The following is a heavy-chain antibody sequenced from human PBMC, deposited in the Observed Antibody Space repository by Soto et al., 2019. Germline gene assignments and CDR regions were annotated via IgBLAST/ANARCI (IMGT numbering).Heavy chain of an antibody. D-gene: IGHD1-1*01. CDR1: GFSLTKSPVG. J-gene: IGHJ4*02. CDR2: IYWDGDK. Sequence: QITLKESGPTLVAPTEALALTCSFSGFSLTKSPVGVGWFRQPPGKALEWLAVIYWDGDKRYNPSLKTRITMTKDTSRSPVALTMTDMEPKDTATYFCAHRLGGSSWNDGFFDFWGQGFPVTVS. CDR3: AHRLGGSSWNDGFFDF. V-gene: IGHV2-5*02.